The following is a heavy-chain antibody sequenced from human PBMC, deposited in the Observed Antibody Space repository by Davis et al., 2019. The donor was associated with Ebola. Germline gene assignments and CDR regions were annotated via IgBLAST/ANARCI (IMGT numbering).Heavy chain of an antibody. CDR2: ISYDGSNK. J-gene: IGHJ4*02. CDR1: GFTFSSYG. D-gene: IGHD5-24*01. CDR3: AGGTGETSYTYAY. V-gene: IGHV3-30*03. Sequence: PGGSLRLSCAASGFTFSSYGMHWVRQAPGKGLEWVAVISYDGSNKYYADSVKGRFTISRDNSKNTQWLQMNSLRAEDSAIYYCAGGTGETSYTYAYWGQGILVTV.